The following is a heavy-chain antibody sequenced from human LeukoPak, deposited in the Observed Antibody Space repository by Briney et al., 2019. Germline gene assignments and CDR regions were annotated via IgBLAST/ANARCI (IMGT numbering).Heavy chain of an antibody. V-gene: IGHV5-51*01. J-gene: IGHJ3*02. D-gene: IGHD4-23*01. CDR3: VSYGGKSNDAFDI. CDR1: GYRFTSYW. Sequence: GESLQISCKGAGYRFTSYWIGGGRQMPGKGLEWMGIIYPGDSDTRYSPSFQGQVTISAEKSISTAYLQWSSLKASDTAMYYCVSYGGKSNDAFDIWGQGTMVTVSS. CDR2: IYPGDSDT.